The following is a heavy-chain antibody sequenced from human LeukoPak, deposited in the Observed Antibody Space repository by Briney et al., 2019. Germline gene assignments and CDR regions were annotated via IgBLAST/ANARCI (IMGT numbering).Heavy chain of an antibody. CDR3: ARVAYCGGDCYSLDYNYMDV. CDR1: GFTLRNYW. D-gene: IGHD2-21*02. Sequence: PGGSLRLSCAASGFTLRNYWMHWVRQTPGKGLLGVSRFNGDGTSATYAGSVKGRFTISRDNAKNTLYLQMNSLRAEDTAVYYCARVAYCGGDCYSLDYNYMDVWGKGTTVTVSS. CDR2: FNGDGTSA. V-gene: IGHV3-74*01. J-gene: IGHJ6*03.